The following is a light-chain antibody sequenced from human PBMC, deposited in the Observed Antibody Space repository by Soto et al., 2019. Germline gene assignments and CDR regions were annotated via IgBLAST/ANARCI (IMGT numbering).Light chain of an antibody. CDR1: SSDFGGYNY. CDR2: EVS. Sequence: QSVLTQPASVSGSPGQSITISCTGTSSDFGGYNYVSWYQQHPGKAPKLMISEVSNRPSGVSNRFSGSKSGNTASLTISGLQAEDEADYYCTSYTSSSTYVFGAGTKATVL. V-gene: IGLV2-14*01. CDR3: TSYTSSSTYV. J-gene: IGLJ1*01.